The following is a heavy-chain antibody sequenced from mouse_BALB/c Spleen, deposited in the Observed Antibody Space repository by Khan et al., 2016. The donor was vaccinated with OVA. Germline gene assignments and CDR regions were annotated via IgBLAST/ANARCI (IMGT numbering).Heavy chain of an antibody. CDR2: IRSGGST. V-gene: IGHV2-2*01. D-gene: IGHD2-14*01. CDR1: GFSLSTYG. J-gene: IGHJ3*01. Sequence: QVQLKESGPGLVQPSQSLSITCTVSGFSLSTYGIHWIRQSQGKGLEWLGVIRSGGSTDYNGAFISSLNITKDNSKSQVFFKMNSLQADDTAIYYCARNSHMYDCTYWGQGTLVTVSA. CDR3: ARNSHMYDCTY.